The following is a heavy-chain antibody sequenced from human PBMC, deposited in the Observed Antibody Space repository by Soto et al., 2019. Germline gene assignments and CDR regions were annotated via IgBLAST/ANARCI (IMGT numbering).Heavy chain of an antibody. D-gene: IGHD5-18*01. V-gene: IGHV2-70*04. CDR2: IDWDDDK. J-gene: IGHJ4*02. CDR1: GFSLSTSGMR. Sequence: GSGPTLVNPTQTLTLTCTFSGFSLSTSGMRVSWIRQPPGKAMEWLARIDWDDDKFYSTSLKTRLTISKDTSKNQVVLTMTKMDPVDTSTYYCARTPATGYRYGPLFYYWGQGTLVTVSS. CDR3: ARTPATGYRYGPLFYY.